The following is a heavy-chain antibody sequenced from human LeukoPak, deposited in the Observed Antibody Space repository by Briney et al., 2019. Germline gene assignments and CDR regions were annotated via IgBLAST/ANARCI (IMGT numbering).Heavy chain of an antibody. J-gene: IGHJ4*02. Sequence: ASVKVSCKASGGTLSSYAISWVRQAPGQGLEWMGGIIPIFCTPNYAQKLQGRVTITADESTSTAYMELSSLRSEDTAVYYCASLWGSKQVATEGWGQGTLVTVSS. CDR2: IIPIFCTP. V-gene: IGHV1-69*13. CDR1: GGTLSSYA. D-gene: IGHD5-12*01. CDR3: ASLWGSKQVATEG.